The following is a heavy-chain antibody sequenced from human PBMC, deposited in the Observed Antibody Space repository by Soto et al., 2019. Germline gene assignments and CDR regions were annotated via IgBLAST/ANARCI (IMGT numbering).Heavy chain of an antibody. Sequence: QVTLKESGPVLVKPTDTLTLTCTVSGFSLSNARMGVSWIRQPPGKALDWLAHIFSNDEKSYSTSLKSRLTISKDTSKSPVVVTMTNMDPVDTATYYGALTRIPLWLVYWGQGTLVTVSS. CDR3: ALTRIPLWLVY. CDR2: IFSNDEK. CDR1: GFSLSNARMG. V-gene: IGHV2-26*01. D-gene: IGHD5-18*01. J-gene: IGHJ4*02.